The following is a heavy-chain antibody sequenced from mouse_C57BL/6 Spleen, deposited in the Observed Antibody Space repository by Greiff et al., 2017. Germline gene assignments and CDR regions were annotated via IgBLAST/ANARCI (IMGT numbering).Heavy chain of an antibody. D-gene: IGHD3-2*02. Sequence: QVQLQQSGAELAKPGASVKLSCKASGYTFTSYWMHWVNQRPGQGLDWIGYINPSSGYTKYNQKFKDKATLTADKSSSTAYMQLSSLTYEDSAVYYCARSGENGNYAMDYWGQGTSVTVSS. CDR2: INPSSGYT. CDR3: ARSGENGNYAMDY. CDR1: GYTFTSYW. J-gene: IGHJ4*01. V-gene: IGHV1-7*01.